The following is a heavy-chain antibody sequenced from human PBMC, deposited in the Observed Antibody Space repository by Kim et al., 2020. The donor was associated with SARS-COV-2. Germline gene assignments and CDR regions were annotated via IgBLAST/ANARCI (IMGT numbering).Heavy chain of an antibody. D-gene: IGHD3-9*01. CDR2: ISSSSSTI. Sequence: VGSLRLSCAASGFTFSSYSMNWVRQAPGKGLEWVSYISSSSSTIYYADSVKGRFTISRDNAKNSLYLQMNSLRAEDTAVYYCARDPGVLRYFDGDYWGQGTLVTVSS. CDR1: GFTFSSYS. V-gene: IGHV3-48*04. CDR3: ARDPGVLRYFDGDY. J-gene: IGHJ4*02.